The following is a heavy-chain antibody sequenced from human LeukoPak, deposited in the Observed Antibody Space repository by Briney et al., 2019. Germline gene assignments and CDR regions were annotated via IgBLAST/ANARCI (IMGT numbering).Heavy chain of an antibody. J-gene: IGHJ4*02. CDR3: AKGPQLYSGYHPDY. CDR2: ITGSDDAT. D-gene: IGHD5-12*01. V-gene: IGHV3-23*01. CDR1: GFTFSSAA. Sequence: PGGSLRLSCAASGFTFSSAAMTWVRQAPGKGLEWVSTITGSDDATYYADSVKGRFTISRGFSRNTVGLQMNSLRTEDTAIYYCAKGPQLYSGYHPDYWGQGTLVTVSS.